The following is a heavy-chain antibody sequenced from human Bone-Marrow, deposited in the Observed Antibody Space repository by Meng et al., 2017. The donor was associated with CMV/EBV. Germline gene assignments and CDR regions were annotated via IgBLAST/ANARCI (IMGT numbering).Heavy chain of an antibody. V-gene: IGHV3-30*19. CDR2: IWYDGSNK. Sequence: GESLKISCAASGFTFSSYGMHWVRQAPGKGLEWVAVIWYDGSNKYYADSVKGRFTISRDNSKNTLYLQMNSLRAEDTAVYYCARESVYGKDYWGQGTLVPVSS. CDR3: ARESVYGKDY. CDR1: GFTFSSYG. J-gene: IGHJ4*02. D-gene: IGHD5/OR15-5a*01.